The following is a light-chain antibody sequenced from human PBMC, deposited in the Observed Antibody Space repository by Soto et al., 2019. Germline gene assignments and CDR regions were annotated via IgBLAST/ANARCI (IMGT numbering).Light chain of an antibody. CDR1: QSVSSSY. V-gene: IGKV3D-20*02. Sequence: EIVLTQSPATLSLSPGERATLSCRASQSVSSSYLAWYQQKPGQAPRLLIYGASTRATGIPARFSGSGSGTEFTLTISSLQSEDFAVYYCQQRSNWITFGQGTRLEIK. CDR2: GAS. CDR3: QQRSNWIT. J-gene: IGKJ5*01.